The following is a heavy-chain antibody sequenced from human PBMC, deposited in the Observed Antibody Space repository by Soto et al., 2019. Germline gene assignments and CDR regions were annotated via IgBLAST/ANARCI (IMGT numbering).Heavy chain of an antibody. Sequence: GGSLRLSCAASGFTFSNYVVHWVRQAPGKGLEWVAGIWSDGSNKFYADSVKGRFTISRDNSKSTLFLQMNSLRAEDTAVYFCARDLNYYYNSSGYYQPGYWGQGALVTVSS. CDR2: IWSDGSNK. D-gene: IGHD3-22*01. V-gene: IGHV3-33*01. J-gene: IGHJ4*02. CDR1: GFTFSNYV. CDR3: ARDLNYYYNSSGYYQPGY.